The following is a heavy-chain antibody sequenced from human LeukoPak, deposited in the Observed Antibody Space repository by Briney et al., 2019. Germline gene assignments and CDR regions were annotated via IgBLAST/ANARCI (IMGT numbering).Heavy chain of an antibody. CDR3: TRDHYYYGSGTYYYYYMDV. V-gene: IGHV3-53*01. D-gene: IGHD3-10*01. J-gene: IGHJ6*03. Sequence: PGGSLRLSCAASGFTVSSNYMSWVRQAPGKGLEWVSAIYSGGSTYYADSVKGRFTISRDNSKNTLYLQMNRLRGEDTAVYYCTRDHYYYGSGTYYYYYMDVWGKGTTVTISS. CDR2: IYSGGST. CDR1: GFTVSSNY.